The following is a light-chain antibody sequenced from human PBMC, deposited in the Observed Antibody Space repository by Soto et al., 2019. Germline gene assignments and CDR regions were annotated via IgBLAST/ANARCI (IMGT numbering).Light chain of an antibody. Sequence: ETVMTQSPATLSVSRGERATLSCRASQSISRNLAWYQQKPGQAPRLLIYGASTRATGIPARFSGSGSGTDFTLTISRLEPEDFAVYYCQQYNNWPPITFGQGTRLEIK. J-gene: IGKJ5*01. CDR1: QSISRN. CDR2: GAS. CDR3: QQYNNWPPIT. V-gene: IGKV3-15*01.